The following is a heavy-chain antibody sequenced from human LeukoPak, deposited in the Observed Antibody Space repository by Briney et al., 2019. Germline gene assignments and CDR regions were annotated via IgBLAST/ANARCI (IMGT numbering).Heavy chain of an antibody. D-gene: IGHD1-26*01. Sequence: SETLSLTCAVYGGSFSGYYWSWIRQPPGKGLEWIGSIYYSGSTYYNPSPKSRVTISVDTSKNQFSLKLSSVTAADTAVYYCARHRPAASGSYYAFDYWGQGTLVTVSS. J-gene: IGHJ4*02. V-gene: IGHV4-34*01. CDR1: GGSFSGYY. CDR3: ARHRPAASGSYYAFDY. CDR2: IYYSGST.